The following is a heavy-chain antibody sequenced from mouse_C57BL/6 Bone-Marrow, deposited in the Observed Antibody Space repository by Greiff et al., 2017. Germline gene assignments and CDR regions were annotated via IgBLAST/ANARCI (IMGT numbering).Heavy chain of an antibody. CDR2: IDPENGDT. V-gene: IGHV14-4*01. Sequence: EVKVEESGAELVRPGASVKLSCTASGFNIKDDYMHWVKQRPEQGLEWIGWIDPENGDTEYASKFQGKATITADTSSNTAYLQLSSLKSEDTAVYYCTTRSLYDGFFDYWGQGTTLTASS. CDR1: GFNIKDDY. D-gene: IGHD2-3*01. J-gene: IGHJ2*01. CDR3: TTRSLYDGFFDY.